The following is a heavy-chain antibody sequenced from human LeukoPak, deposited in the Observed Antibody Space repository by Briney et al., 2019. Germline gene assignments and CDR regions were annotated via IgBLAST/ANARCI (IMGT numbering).Heavy chain of an antibody. CDR3: ARDYSSSFYYYYMDV. J-gene: IGHJ6*03. D-gene: IGHD6-6*01. V-gene: IGHV1-46*01. CDR1: GYTFTSYY. CDR2: INPSGGST. Sequence: GASVKVSCKASGYTFTSYYMHWVRQAPGQGLEWMGIINPSGGSTSYAQKFQDRVTTTADKSTSTAYMELSSLRSEDTAVYYCARDYSSSFYYYYMDVWGKGTTVTVSS.